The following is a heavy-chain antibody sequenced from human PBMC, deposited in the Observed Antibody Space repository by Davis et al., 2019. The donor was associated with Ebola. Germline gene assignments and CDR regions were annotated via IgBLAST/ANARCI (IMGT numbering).Heavy chain of an antibody. CDR3: SRGSGNTLVRGVFDYYFGMDV. CDR1: GGSVNSGEYS. Sequence: SETLSLTCAVSGGSVNSGEYSWSWIRQPPGKGLEWIGHIYQSGNTNYNSSLKSRVAISVDRSKSQFSLTLTSVTAADTALYYCSRGSGNTLVRGVFDYYFGMDVWGQGTTVTVAS. V-gene: IGHV4-30-2*01. D-gene: IGHD3-10*01. J-gene: IGHJ6*02. CDR2: IYQSGNT.